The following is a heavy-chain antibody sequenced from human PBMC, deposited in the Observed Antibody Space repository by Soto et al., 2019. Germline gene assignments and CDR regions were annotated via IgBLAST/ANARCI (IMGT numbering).Heavy chain of an antibody. D-gene: IGHD3-22*01. Sequence: EVQLLESGGGLVQPGGSLRLSCAASGFTFSSYAMSWVRQAPGKGLEWVSAISGSGGSTYYADSVKGRFTISRDNSKNTLYLQMNSLRAEDTAVYYCAKDRPLYYYDSSGVPHYWGQGTLVTVSS. J-gene: IGHJ4*02. CDR3: AKDRPLYYYDSSGVPHY. V-gene: IGHV3-23*01. CDR1: GFTFSSYA. CDR2: ISGSGGST.